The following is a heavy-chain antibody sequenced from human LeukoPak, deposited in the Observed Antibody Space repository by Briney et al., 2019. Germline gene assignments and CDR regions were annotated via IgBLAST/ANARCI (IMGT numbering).Heavy chain of an antibody. CDR3: ARDSPGYGAYVS. D-gene: IGHD5-12*01. CDR1: GFTFSTYW. Sequence: PGGALRLSCAASGFTFSTYWMTWVRQAPGKGLEWVANIKEDGSREYYVYSVKGRFTISRDNAKNSLYLQMDSLTAEDTAVYYCARDSPGYGAYVSWGQGTLVSVSS. CDR2: IKEDGSRE. J-gene: IGHJ1*01. V-gene: IGHV3-7*01.